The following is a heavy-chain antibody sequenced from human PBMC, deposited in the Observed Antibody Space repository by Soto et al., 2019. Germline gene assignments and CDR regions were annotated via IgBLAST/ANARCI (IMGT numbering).Heavy chain of an antibody. CDR1: GFTFSSYA. D-gene: IGHD3-3*01. V-gene: IGHV3-23*01. Sequence: GGSLRLSCAASGFTFSSYAMSGVRQAPGKGLEWVSAISGRGASTYYADSVKGRFSISRDNSKNTLFLQMNSLRAEDTAVYYCAKDRSDYDFWSGYYEPWGQGTLVTVSS. CDR3: AKDRSDYDFWSGYYEP. CDR2: ISGRGAST. J-gene: IGHJ5*02.